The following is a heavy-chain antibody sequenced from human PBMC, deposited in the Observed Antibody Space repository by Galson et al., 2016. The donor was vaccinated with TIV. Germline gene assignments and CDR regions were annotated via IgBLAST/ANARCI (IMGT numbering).Heavy chain of an antibody. V-gene: IGHV2-5*02. J-gene: IGHJ4*02. CDR3: SNRGGTRLLDLHYCDY. Sequence: PALVKPTQTLTLTCTFSGFSLTTSGVGVGWIRQPPGKALEWLALIYWDDDKRYSPSLKNRPTITKDTSTNQVVLTMTNMDPVDTATYYFSNRGGTRLLDLHYCDYWGQGTLVTVSS. D-gene: IGHD1-1*01. CDR2: IYWDDDK. CDR1: GFSLTTSGVG.